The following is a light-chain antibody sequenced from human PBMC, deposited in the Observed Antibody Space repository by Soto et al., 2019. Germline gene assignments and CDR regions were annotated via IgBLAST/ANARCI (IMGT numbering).Light chain of an antibody. V-gene: IGKV3D-15*01. CDR3: QQYDDWLRLT. CDR1: QSVNIY. CDR2: GAS. Sequence: EIVMTPSPATLSVSQGERATLSCRASQSVNIYLAWYQQKPGQAPRLLIFGASYRATGIPARFSGSGSGTEFNLTISSLQSEDFAVYFCQQYDDWLRLTFGGGTKVDIK. J-gene: IGKJ4*01.